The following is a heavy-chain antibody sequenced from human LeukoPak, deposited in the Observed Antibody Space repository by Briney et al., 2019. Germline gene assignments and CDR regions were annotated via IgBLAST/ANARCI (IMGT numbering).Heavy chain of an antibody. CDR2: ISSSSSTI. CDR3: AKNAGYSYGLYYFDY. CDR1: GFTFSSYS. V-gene: IGHV3-48*01. Sequence: GGSLRLSCAAPGFTFSSYSMNWVRQAPGKGLEWVSYISSSSSTIYYADSVKGRFTISRDNSKNTVHLQMDSLRAEDSAVYYCAKNAGYSYGLYYFDYWGQGTLVTVSS. J-gene: IGHJ4*02. D-gene: IGHD5-18*01.